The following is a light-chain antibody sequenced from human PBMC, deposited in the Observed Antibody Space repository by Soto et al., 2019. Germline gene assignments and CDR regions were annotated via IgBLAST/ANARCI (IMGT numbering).Light chain of an antibody. CDR1: QSVSSNY. CDR3: QQLGSSTPWT. V-gene: IGKV3-20*01. J-gene: IGKJ1*01. Sequence: EIVLTQSPGTLSLSPGERATLSCRASQSVSSNYLVWYQQKPGQPPRLLIYGASSRATGIPDRFSGSGSGTDFTLTISRLEPEDFALYDCQQLGSSTPWTFGQGTKVEIK. CDR2: GAS.